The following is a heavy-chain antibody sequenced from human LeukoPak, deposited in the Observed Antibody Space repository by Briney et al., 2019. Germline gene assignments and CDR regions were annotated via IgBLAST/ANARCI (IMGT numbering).Heavy chain of an antibody. CDR1: GFTFDGYG. V-gene: IGHV3-43*02. CDR3: AKDLDYHYYGMDV. Sequence: PGGFLRLSCAASGFTFDGYGMHWVRQAPGKGLEWVSVINGDGTTTYYGDSVRGRFTISRDNSKNSLYLQMNSLRTEDTALYYCAKDLDYHYYGMDVWGQGTTVIVSS. J-gene: IGHJ6*02. CDR2: INGDGTTT.